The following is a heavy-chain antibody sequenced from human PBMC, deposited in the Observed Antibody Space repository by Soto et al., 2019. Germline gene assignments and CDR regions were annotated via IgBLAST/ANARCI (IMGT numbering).Heavy chain of an antibody. CDR1: GFTFSNYW. D-gene: IGHD5-18*01. V-gene: IGHV3-7*01. Sequence: EVQLVESGGGLVQPGGSLRLSCVASGFTFSNYWMSWVRQAPAKGLEWVANIKEDGGGNYHVRSVKSRFTISRDNARNSLDLQRNSLRAEDTAVYYGARLHLLHSRYYFDLWGQGTLVTVSS. CDR3: ARLHLLHSRYYFDL. J-gene: IGHJ4*02. CDR2: IKEDGGGN.